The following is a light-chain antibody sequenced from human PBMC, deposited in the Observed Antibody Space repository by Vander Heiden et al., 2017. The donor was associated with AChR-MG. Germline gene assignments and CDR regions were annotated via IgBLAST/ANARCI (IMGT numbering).Light chain of an antibody. J-gene: IGKJ4*01. Sequence: EIVFTQSPATLSLSPGERATLSCRASQSVSYFLAWYQQKPSQAPRLLIYDASSRATGIPARFSASGSGTDFTLTITSLEPEDFAVYYCQQRSNWPLTFGGGTKVEIK. CDR3: QQRSNWPLT. CDR1: QSVSYF. CDR2: DAS. V-gene: IGKV3-11*01.